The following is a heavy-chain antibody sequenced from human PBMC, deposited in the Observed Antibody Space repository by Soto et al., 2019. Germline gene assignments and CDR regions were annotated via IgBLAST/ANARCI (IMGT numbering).Heavy chain of an antibody. D-gene: IGHD3-16*01. Sequence: EVQLLESGGGLVQPGGSLRLSCAASGFTVSSYAMSWVRQAPVKGLEWVSVISGSGSTYSADSVKGRFTISRDRSKNTVYLQMNSLRAEDTAVYYCAKALRFTFTTGYYMDVWGRGTTVTVSS. J-gene: IGHJ6*03. CDR3: AKALRFTFTTGYYMDV. CDR2: ISGSGST. CDR1: GFTVSSYA. V-gene: IGHV3-23*01.